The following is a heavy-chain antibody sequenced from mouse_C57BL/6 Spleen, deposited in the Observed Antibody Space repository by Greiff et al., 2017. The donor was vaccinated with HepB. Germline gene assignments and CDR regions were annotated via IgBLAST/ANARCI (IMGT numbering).Heavy chain of an antibody. V-gene: IGHV1-64*01. D-gene: IGHD2-3*01. CDR3: ARETHDGYYVAY. CDR1: GYTFTSYW. J-gene: IGHJ3*01. Sequence: QVQLQQPGAELVKPGASVKLSCKASGYTFTSYWMHWVKQRPGQGLEWIGMIHPNSGSTNYNEKFKSKATLTVDKSSSTAYMQLSSLTSEDSAVYYCARETHDGYYVAYWGQGTLVTVSA. CDR2: IHPNSGST.